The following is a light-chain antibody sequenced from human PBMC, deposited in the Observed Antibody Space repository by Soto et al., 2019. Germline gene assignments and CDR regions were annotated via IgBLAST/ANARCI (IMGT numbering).Light chain of an antibody. CDR3: QQRFNWQVT. V-gene: IGKV3-11*01. J-gene: IGKJ5*01. CDR1: QSINNY. CDR2: DAS. Sequence: EVVWTQSPVTLSLAPGERATLSCRASQSINNYLAWYQQKPGQAPRLLIYDASNRATGIPARFSGSGSGTDFTLTISSLEPEDFAVYYCQQRFNWQVTFGQGTRLEIK.